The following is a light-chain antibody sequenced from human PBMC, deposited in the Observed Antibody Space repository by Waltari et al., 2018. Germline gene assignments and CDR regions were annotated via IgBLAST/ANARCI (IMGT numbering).Light chain of an antibody. V-gene: IGLV3-19*01. CDR1: SLSNTY. J-gene: IGLJ2*01. CDR2: GKT. Sequence: SSELTQDAAVSVALGQTVRITCQGDSLSNTYASWYQQKPGQAPVLVIYGKTNRPSGFPDRFSGSSSGNTASLTIPGAQAEDEADYYCNSRDSSSHHVIFGGGTRLTVL. CDR3: NSRDSSSHHVI.